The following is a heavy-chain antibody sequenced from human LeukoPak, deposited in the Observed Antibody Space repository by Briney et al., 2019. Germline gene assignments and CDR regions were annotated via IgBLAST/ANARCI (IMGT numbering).Heavy chain of an antibody. CDR2: ISSSGSTI. CDR1: GSTFSDYY. Sequence: GGSLRLSCAASGSTFSDYYMSWIRQAPGKGLEWVSYISSSGSTIYYADSVKGRFTISRDNAKNSLYLQMNSLRAEDTAVYYCARDIYYDSSGYYGSVYWGQGTLVTVSS. CDR3: ARDIYYDSSGYYGSVY. D-gene: IGHD3-22*01. V-gene: IGHV3-11*04. J-gene: IGHJ4*02.